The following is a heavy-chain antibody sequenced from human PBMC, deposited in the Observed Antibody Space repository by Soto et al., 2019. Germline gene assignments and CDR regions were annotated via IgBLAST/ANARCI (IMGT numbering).Heavy chain of an antibody. CDR2: IYYSGST. CDR3: ARSSGYGDLRRRYWYFDL. Sequence: QLQLQESGPGLVKPSETLSLTCTVSGGSISSSSYYWGWIRQPPGKGLEWIGSIYYSGSTYYNPYLKSRVTISVDTSKNQFSLKLSSVTAADTAVYYCARSSGYGDLRRRYWYFDLWGRGTLVTVSS. J-gene: IGHJ2*01. D-gene: IGHD4-17*01. V-gene: IGHV4-39*01. CDR1: GGSISSSSYY.